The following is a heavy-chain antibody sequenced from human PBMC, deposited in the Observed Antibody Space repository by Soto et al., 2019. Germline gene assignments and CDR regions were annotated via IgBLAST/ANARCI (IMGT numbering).Heavy chain of an antibody. CDR2: ISGSGGST. CDR1: GFTFSSYA. D-gene: IGHD6-19*01. J-gene: IGHJ4*02. V-gene: IGHV3-23*01. CDR3: AKDTDSSGWYYFDY. Sequence: GGSLRLSCAASGFTFSSYAMSWVRQAPGKGLEWVSAISGSGGSTYYADSVKGRFTISRDNSKSTLYLQMNSLRAEDTAVYYCAKDTDSSGWYYFDYWGQGTLVTVSS.